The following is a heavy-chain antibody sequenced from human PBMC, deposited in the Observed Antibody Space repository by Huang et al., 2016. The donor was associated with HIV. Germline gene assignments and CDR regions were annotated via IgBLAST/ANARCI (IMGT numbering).Heavy chain of an antibody. D-gene: IGHD3-16*01. CDR2: INHSGST. V-gene: IGHV4-34*01. CDR3: ARGRGDARGFLGLDF. Sequence: QVQLHQWGAGLLKPSETLSLTCAVYGGSFSGPNWTWIRQTPGKGRDWIGEINHSGSTNYSPSLKRRVTISLDTSKNQFSLRLRSVTAADTAVYYCARGRGDARGFLGLDFWGQGTLVTVSS. CDR1: GGSFSGPN. J-gene: IGHJ4*02.